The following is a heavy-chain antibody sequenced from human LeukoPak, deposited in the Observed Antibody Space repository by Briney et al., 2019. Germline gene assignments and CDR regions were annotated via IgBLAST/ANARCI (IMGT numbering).Heavy chain of an antibody. CDR2: IYSGGST. CDR3: ARAVGYYYDSSGYSPGYYFDY. V-gene: IGHV3-53*01. D-gene: IGHD3-22*01. Sequence: GGSLRLSCAASGFTVSSSYMSWVRQAPGKGLEWVSVIYSGGSTYYADSVKGRFTISRDNSKNTLYLQMNSLRAEDTAVYYCARAVGYYYDSSGYSPGYYFDYWGQGTLVTVSS. J-gene: IGHJ4*02. CDR1: GFTVSSSY.